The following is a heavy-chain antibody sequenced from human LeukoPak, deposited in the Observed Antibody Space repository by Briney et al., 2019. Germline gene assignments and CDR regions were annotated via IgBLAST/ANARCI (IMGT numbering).Heavy chain of an antibody. CDR2: ILYVGGNK. CDR3: ARDLDTLDGYNPGAFDI. J-gene: IGHJ3*02. D-gene: IGHD5-24*01. CDR1: GFTSRGST. V-gene: IGHV3-30*04. Sequence: GGSLRLSCAAPGFTSRGSTIHGVRQAPGKGLGWVAVILYVGGNKYYADSVNGRFTISRDNSKNTLYLQMNSLRAEDTAVYYCARDLDTLDGYNPGAFDICHQAPMATASS.